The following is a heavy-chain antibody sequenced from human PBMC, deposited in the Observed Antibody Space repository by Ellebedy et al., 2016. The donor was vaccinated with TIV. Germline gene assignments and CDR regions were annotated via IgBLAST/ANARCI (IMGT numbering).Heavy chain of an antibody. D-gene: IGHD3-10*01. Sequence: GGSLRLXCVASGFTIRSHGIYWVRQAPGKGLEWVAVISSDGSNKYYADSVKGRFTISRDNSKNTLYLQMNSLRTDDMAFYYCARGGSSGSSDYWGQGTLVTVSS. CDR3: ARGGSSGSSDY. V-gene: IGHV3-30*03. J-gene: IGHJ4*02. CDR1: GFTIRSHG. CDR2: ISSDGSNK.